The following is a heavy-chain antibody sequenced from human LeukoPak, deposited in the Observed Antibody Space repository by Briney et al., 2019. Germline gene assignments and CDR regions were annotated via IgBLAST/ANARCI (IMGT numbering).Heavy chain of an antibody. CDR1: GGSISSGGYS. J-gene: IGHJ4*02. CDR3: ATYGSGEIGIFDY. CDR2: IYHSGST. V-gene: IGHV4-30-2*01. D-gene: IGHD3-10*01. Sequence: PSETLSLTCAVSGGSISSGGYSWSWIRQPPGKGLEWIGYIYHSGSTYYNPSLKSRVTISVDRSKNQFSLKLSSVTAADTAVYYCATYGSGEIGIFDYWGQGTLVTVSS.